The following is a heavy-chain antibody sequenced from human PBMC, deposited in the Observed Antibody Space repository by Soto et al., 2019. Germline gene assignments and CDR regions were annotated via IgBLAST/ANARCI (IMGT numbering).Heavy chain of an antibody. Sequence: GGSLRLSCAASGFTFSSYGMHWVSQAPGKGLEWVAVIWYDGSNKYYADSVKGRFTISRDNSKNTLYLQMNSLRAEDTAVYYCAREPHDFWSGYYGYMDVWGKGTTVTVSS. V-gene: IGHV3-33*01. D-gene: IGHD3-3*01. CDR3: AREPHDFWSGYYGYMDV. J-gene: IGHJ6*03. CDR2: IWYDGSNK. CDR1: GFTFSSYG.